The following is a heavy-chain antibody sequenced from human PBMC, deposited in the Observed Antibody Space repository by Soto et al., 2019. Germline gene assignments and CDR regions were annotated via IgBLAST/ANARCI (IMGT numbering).Heavy chain of an antibody. J-gene: IGHJ4*02. CDR1: GVAMTYGGYS. CDR3: PRGCGYDAFDF. V-gene: IGHV4-30-2*06. CDR2: IGHPDRS. Sequence: SETLSLTCRVSGVAMTYGGYSWSWIRQSPGKGLEWLGYIGHPDRSYYNPSFKSRPSLSIDTTRNPFSLSLSPMTAADQSVYYWPRGCGYDAFDFWGLGLQVTVSA. D-gene: IGHD5-12*01.